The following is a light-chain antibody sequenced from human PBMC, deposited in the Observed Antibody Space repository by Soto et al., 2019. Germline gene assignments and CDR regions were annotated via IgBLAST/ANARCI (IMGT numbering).Light chain of an antibody. J-gene: IGKJ1*01. Sequence: DIPMTQSPSSLSASVGDRVTITCRASQSITSYLNWYQQKPGKAPNLLIYAASSLQSGVPSRFSGSGSGTDFTLTISSLQPEDFATYFCQQSYSTPWTFGQGTKVEIK. V-gene: IGKV1-39*01. CDR3: QQSYSTPWT. CDR2: AAS. CDR1: QSITSY.